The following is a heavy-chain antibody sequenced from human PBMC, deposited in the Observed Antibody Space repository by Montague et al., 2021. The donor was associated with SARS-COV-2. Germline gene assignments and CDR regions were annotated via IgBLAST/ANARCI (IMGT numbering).Heavy chain of an antibody. CDR2: IKPDGSGQ. Sequence: SLRLSCAASGLTFSNYWMNWARQAPVKGLEWVASIKPDGSGQNYXDSVKGRFTISRDNAKKSLYLQMNSLRVDDTAVYYCARSLFSSGSFWGQGTLVTVSS. D-gene: IGHD3-10*01. CDR1: GLTFSNYW. CDR3: ARSLFSSGSF. J-gene: IGHJ4*02. V-gene: IGHV3-7*01.